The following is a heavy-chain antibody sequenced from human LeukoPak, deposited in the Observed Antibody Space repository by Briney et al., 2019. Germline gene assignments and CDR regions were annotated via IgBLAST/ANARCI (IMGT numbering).Heavy chain of an antibody. CDR1: GFTFSSYA. CDR3: AKDLRGYSYAIDY. J-gene: IGHJ4*02. Sequence: GGSLRLSCAASGFTFSSYAMHWVRQAPGKGLEWVAVISYDGSNKYYADSVKGRFTISRDNAKNSLYLQMNSLRAEDTALYYCAKDLRGYSYAIDYWGQGTLVTVSS. V-gene: IGHV3-30-3*01. CDR2: ISYDGSNK. D-gene: IGHD5-18*01.